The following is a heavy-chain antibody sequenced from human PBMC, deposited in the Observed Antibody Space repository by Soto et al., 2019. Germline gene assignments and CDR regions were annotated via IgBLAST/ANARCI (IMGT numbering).Heavy chain of an antibody. CDR1: GFTFSTYA. CDR2: VSASGLNT. CDR3: AKGRARSSYGYFFDY. J-gene: IGHJ4*02. D-gene: IGHD5-18*01. V-gene: IGHV3-23*01. Sequence: EVQLLESGGKLVQPGGSLTLSCAASGFTFSTYAMAWVRQAPGKRLAWVSGVSASGLNTEYADTVKGRFYISRNNSKNTVNLHTNSLREEDTALYYRAKGRARSSYGYFFDYCGRETTLTVSS.